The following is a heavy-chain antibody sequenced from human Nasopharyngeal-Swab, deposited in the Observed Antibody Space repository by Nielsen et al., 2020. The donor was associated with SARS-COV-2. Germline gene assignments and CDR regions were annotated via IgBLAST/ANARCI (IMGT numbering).Heavy chain of an antibody. V-gene: IGHV3-74*01. D-gene: IGHD1-1*01. J-gene: IGHJ6*02. CDR3: ARESYNWNVYYYYGTDV. CDR2: INSDGSST. CDR1: GFTFSSYW. Sequence: GGSLRLSCAASGFTFSSYWMHWVRQAPGKGLVWVSRINSDGSSTSYADSVKGRFTISRDNAKNTLYLQMNSLRAEDTAVYYCARESYNWNVYYYYGTDVWGQGTTVTVSS.